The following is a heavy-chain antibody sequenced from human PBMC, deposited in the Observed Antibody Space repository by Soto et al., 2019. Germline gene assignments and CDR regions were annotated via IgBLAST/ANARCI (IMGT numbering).Heavy chain of an antibody. Sequence: PGGSLRLACTASGFTFSNYYMSWILQAPGKGLEWVSCISSSGSAIDYADSVKGRFTISRDNAKKSMFLQMNSLRAEDTAAYYCARFCDSGRVWFDSWGQGTLVTVSS. CDR1: GFTFSNYY. V-gene: IGHV3-11*01. D-gene: IGHD1-26*01. CDR3: ARFCDSGRVWFDS. CDR2: ISSSGSAI. J-gene: IGHJ5*01.